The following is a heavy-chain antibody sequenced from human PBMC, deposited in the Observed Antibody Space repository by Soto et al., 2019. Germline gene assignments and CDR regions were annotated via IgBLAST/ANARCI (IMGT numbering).Heavy chain of an antibody. V-gene: IGHV1-18*01. CDR1: GYTFNNYG. CDR3: ARDVDDYYDSSGYAY. J-gene: IGHJ4*02. CDR2: INAYNGDT. Sequence: ASVKVSCKASGYTFNNYGISWVRQAPGQGLEWMGWINAYNGDTNYAQKFQGRVTMTTDTSTSTAYMELRSLRSDDAAVYFCARDVDDYYDSSGYAYWGQGTLVTVSS. D-gene: IGHD3-22*01.